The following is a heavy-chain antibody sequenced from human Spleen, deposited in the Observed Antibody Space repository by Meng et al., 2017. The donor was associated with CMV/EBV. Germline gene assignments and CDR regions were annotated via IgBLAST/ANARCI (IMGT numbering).Heavy chain of an antibody. J-gene: IGHJ6*02. CDR1: GFIFSSYS. Sequence: GGSLRLSCAASGFIFSSYSMNWVRQAPGKGLEWVSSISSSSSYIYYADSVKGRFTISRDNAKNSLCLQMSSLRAEDTAVYYCARDLGDWDSYYYYGMDVWGQGTTVTVSS. CDR3: ARDLGDWDSYYYYGMDV. CDR2: ISSSSSYI. V-gene: IGHV3-21*01. D-gene: IGHD3/OR15-3a*01.